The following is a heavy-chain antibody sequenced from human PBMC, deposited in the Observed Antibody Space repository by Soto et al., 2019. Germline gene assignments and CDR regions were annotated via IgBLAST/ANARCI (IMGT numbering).Heavy chain of an antibody. D-gene: IGHD3-10*01. CDR3: ARDAGGGSFFGTYYYYGMDV. CDR2: IYYSGST. Sequence: SETLSLTCTVSGGSISSGGYYWSWIRQHPGKGLEWIGYIYYSGSTYYNPSLKSRVTISVDTSKNQFSLKLSSVTAADTAVYYCARDAGGGSFFGTYYYYGMDVWGQGTTVTVSS. V-gene: IGHV4-31*03. CDR1: GGSISSGGYY. J-gene: IGHJ6*02.